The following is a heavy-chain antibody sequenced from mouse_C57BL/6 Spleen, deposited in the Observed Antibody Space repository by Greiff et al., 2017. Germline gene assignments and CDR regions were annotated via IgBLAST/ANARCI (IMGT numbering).Heavy chain of an antibody. CDR2: IDPSDSYT. Sequence: QVQLQQPGAELVRPGTSVKLSCKASGYTFTSYWMHWVKQRPGQALEWIGVIDPSDSYTTYNQKFKGKATLTVDTSSSTAYMQLSSLTSEDSAVYYCARDYGRYWYFDVWGTGTTVTVSS. CDR1: GYTFTSYW. J-gene: IGHJ1*03. CDR3: ARDYGRYWYFDV. D-gene: IGHD1-1*01. V-gene: IGHV1-59*01.